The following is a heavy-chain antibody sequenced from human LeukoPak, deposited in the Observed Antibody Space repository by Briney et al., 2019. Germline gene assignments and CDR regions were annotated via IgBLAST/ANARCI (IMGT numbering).Heavy chain of an antibody. Sequence: SETLSLTCAVYGGSFSGYYWSWIRQPPGKGLEWIGEINHSGSTNYNPSLKSRVIISVDTSKNQFSLKLSSVTAADTAVYYCARLSRGATGDYWGQGTLVTVSS. CDR3: ARLSRGATGDY. V-gene: IGHV4-34*01. CDR1: GGSFSGYY. J-gene: IGHJ4*02. D-gene: IGHD1-26*01. CDR2: INHSGST.